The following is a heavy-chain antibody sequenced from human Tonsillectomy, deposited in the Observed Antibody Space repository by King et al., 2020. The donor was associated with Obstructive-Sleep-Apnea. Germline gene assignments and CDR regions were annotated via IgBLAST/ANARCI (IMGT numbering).Heavy chain of an antibody. V-gene: IGHV4-30-4*01. CDR2: IYYSGST. D-gene: IGHD6-13*01. CDR3: ARGRSSSWYGEERTEDVDY. J-gene: IGHJ4*02. Sequence: HVQLQESGPGLVKPSQTLSLTCTVSGGSIGSGDYYWSWIRQPPGKGREWIGYIYYSGSTYYNPSLKSRVTISVDTSKNQFSLKLSSVTAADTAVYYCARGRSSSWYGEERTEDVDYWGQGTLVTVSS. CDR1: GGSIGSGDYY.